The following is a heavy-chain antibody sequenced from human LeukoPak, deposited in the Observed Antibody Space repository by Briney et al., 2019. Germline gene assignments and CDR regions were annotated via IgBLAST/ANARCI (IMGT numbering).Heavy chain of an antibody. CDR3: ARGGSGVATIRDYFDY. J-gene: IGHJ4*02. V-gene: IGHV1-2*04. Sequence: ASVKVSCKASGYTFAGYYMHWVRQAPGQGLEWMGWINPNSGGTNYAQKFQGWVTMTRDTSISTAYMELSRLRSDDTAVYYCARGGSGVATIRDYFDYWGQGTLVTVSS. CDR2: INPNSGGT. CDR1: GYTFAGYY. D-gene: IGHD5-12*01.